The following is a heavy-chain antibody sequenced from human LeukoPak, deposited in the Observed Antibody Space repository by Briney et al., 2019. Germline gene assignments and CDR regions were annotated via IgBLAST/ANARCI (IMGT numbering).Heavy chain of an antibody. V-gene: IGHV1-2*02. CDR2: INPNSGGT. CDR1: GYTFTGYY. J-gene: IGHJ4*02. Sequence: ASVKVSCKASGYTFTGYYMHWVLQAPGQGLEWMGWINPNSGGTNYAQKFQGRVTMTRDTSISTAYMELSRLRSDDTAVYYCARGDRFGEFQIDYWGQGTLVTVSS. CDR3: ARGDRFGEFQIDY. D-gene: IGHD3-10*01.